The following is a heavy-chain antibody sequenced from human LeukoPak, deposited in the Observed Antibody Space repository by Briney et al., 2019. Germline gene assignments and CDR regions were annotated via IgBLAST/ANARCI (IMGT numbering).Heavy chain of an antibody. CDR1: SGSISSGGYS. D-gene: IGHD2-2*01. Sequence: TSETLSLTCAVSSGSISSGGYSWSWIRQPPGKGLEWIVYIYHSGSTYYNPSLKSRVTISVDRSKNQFSLKLSSVTAADTAVYYCARSAGYCSSTSCYAGYYYGMDVWGQGTTVTVSS. CDR2: IYHSGST. CDR3: ARSAGYCSSTSCYAGYYYGMDV. J-gene: IGHJ6*02. V-gene: IGHV4-30-2*01.